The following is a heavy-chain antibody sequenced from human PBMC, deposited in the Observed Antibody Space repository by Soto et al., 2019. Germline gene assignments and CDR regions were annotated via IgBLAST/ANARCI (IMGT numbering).Heavy chain of an antibody. V-gene: IGHV4-59*08. CDR1: GGYTSSYY. Sequence: SETLSLPCTVSGGYTSSYYWSWIRQPPGKGLEWIGYIYYSGSTNYSPSLKSRVTISVDTSKNQFSLKLSSVTAADTDVYYCARRYGGNLDYWGQGTLVTVSS. CDR2: IYYSGST. CDR3: ARRYGGNLDY. D-gene: IGHD1-26*01. J-gene: IGHJ4*02.